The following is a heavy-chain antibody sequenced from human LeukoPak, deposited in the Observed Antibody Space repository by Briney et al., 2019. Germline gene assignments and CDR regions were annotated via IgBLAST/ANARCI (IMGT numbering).Heavy chain of an antibody. CDR2: ISSSSSYI. Sequence: GGSLRLSCAASGFTFSSYSMNWVRQAPGKGLEWVSSISSSSSYIYYADSVKGRFTISRDNAKNSLYLQMNSLRAEDTAVYYCARGAPYGGNAFDYWGQGTLVTVSS. J-gene: IGHJ4*02. V-gene: IGHV3-21*01. CDR3: ARGAPYGGNAFDY. D-gene: IGHD4-23*01. CDR1: GFTFSSYS.